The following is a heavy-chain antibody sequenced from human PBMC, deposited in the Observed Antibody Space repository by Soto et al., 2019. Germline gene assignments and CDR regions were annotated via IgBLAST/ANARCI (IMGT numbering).Heavy chain of an antibody. D-gene: IGHD1-20*01. CDR2: INAGNGNT. CDR3: ARGGLVYVFSIGY. Sequence: ASVKVSCKASGYTFTNYVMHWVRQAPGQRLEWMGWINAGNGNTKYSQRLQGRVTITREPSANTAYMELSSLRSEDTVVYYCARGGLVYVFSIGYWGQGTLVTVSS. J-gene: IGHJ4*02. CDR1: GYTFTNYV. V-gene: IGHV1-3*01.